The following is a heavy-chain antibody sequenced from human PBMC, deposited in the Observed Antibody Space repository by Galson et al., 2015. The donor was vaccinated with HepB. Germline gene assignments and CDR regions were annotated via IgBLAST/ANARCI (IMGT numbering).Heavy chain of an antibody. J-gene: IGHJ4*02. CDR2: ISSSSSYI. Sequence: SLRLSCAASGFTFSSYSMNWVRQAPGKGLEWVSSISSSSSYIYYADSVKGRFTISRDNAKNSLYLQMNSLRAEDTAVYYCARVYCSSTSCYDSYYDFWSGYTYYFDYWGQGTLVTVSS. D-gene: IGHD2-2*01. V-gene: IGHV3-21*01. CDR3: ARVYCSSTSCYDSYYDFWSGYTYYFDY. CDR1: GFTFSSYS.